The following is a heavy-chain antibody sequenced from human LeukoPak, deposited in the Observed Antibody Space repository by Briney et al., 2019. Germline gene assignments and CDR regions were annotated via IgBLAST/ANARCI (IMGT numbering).Heavy chain of an antibody. CDR1: GFTFSSYS. D-gene: IGHD6-19*01. V-gene: IGHV3-48*01. Sequence: GGSLRLSCAASGFTFSSYSMNWVRQAPGKGLEWVSYISSSSSTIYYADSVKGRFTISRDNAKNSLYLQMNSLRAEDTAVYYCARSVRSGLYEDYYYGMDVWGQGTTVTVSS. CDR3: ARSVRSGLYEDYYYGMDV. CDR2: ISSSSSTI. J-gene: IGHJ6*02.